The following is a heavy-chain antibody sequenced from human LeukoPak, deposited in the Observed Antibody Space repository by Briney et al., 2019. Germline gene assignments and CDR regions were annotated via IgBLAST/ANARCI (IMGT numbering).Heavy chain of an antibody. CDR1: GGSISSSNS. CDR3: ARVYSSGYYYGYYYYYYMDV. CDR2: IYHSGST. V-gene: IGHV4-4*02. D-gene: IGHD3-22*01. Sequence: PSETLSLTCAVSGGSISSSNSWSWVRQPPGKGLEWIGEIYHSGSTNYNPSLKSRVTISVDKSKNQFSLKLSSVTAADTAVYYCARVYSSGYYYGYYYYYYMDVWGKGTTVTVSS. J-gene: IGHJ6*03.